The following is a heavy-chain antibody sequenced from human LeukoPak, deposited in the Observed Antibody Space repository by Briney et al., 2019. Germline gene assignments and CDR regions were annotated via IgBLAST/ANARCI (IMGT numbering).Heavy chain of an antibody. V-gene: IGHV3-11*06. CDR1: GFTFSDYY. D-gene: IGHD3-10*01. Sequence: GGSLRLSCAASGFTFSDYYMSWIRQAPGNGLEWVSYISSSITYTNYADSVNGRFTISRDNAKNSLYLQMNSLRAEDTAVYYCARYGADVLLWFGESGYGMDVWGKGTTVTVSS. CDR3: ARYGADVLLWFGESGYGMDV. CDR2: ISSSITYT. J-gene: IGHJ6*04.